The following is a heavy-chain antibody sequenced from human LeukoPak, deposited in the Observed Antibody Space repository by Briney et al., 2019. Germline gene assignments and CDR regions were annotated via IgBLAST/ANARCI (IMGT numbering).Heavy chain of an antibody. CDR1: GITLSNYG. J-gene: IGHJ4*02. CDR3: AKRGVVIRVILVGFHKEAYYFDS. D-gene: IGHD3-22*01. Sequence: GGSLRLSCAVSGITLSNYGMSWVRQAPGKGLEWVSGISGSGGNTYYADSVKGRFTISRDNSKNTLYLQMNSLRAEDTAVYFCAKRGVVIRVILVGFHKEAYYFDSWGQGALVTVSS. V-gene: IGHV3-23*01. CDR2: ISGSGGNT.